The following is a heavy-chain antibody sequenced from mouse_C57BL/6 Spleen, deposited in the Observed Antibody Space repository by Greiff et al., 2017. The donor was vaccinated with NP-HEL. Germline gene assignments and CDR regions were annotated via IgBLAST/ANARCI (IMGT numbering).Heavy chain of an antibody. D-gene: IGHD1-1*01. Sequence: VQLQQSGAELARPGASVKLSCKASGYTFTSYGISWVKQRTGQGLEWIGEIYPRSGNTYYNEKFKGKATLTADKSSSTAYMELRSLTSEDSAVYFCARYLTTVVEGFAYWGQGTLVTVSA. CDR2: IYPRSGNT. CDR3: ARYLTTVVEGFAY. CDR1: GYTFTSYG. V-gene: IGHV1-81*01. J-gene: IGHJ3*01.